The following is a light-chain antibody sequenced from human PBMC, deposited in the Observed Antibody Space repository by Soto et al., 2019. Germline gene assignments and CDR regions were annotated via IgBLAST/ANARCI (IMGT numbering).Light chain of an antibody. V-gene: IGLV1-36*01. CDR2: YDD. CDR3: AAWDASLNAVV. J-gene: IGLJ2*01. CDR1: SYNIGNNG. Sequence: QSVLTQPPSVSEAPRQRVTISCSGSSYNIGNNGVNWYQQVPGKAPKLLIYYDDLLSSGVSDRFSGSKSGTSASLAISGLHSEDEGDYYCAAWDASLNAVVFGGGTKLTVL.